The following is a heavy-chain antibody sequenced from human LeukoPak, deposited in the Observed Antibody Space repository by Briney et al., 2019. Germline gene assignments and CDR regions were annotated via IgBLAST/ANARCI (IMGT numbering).Heavy chain of an antibody. CDR1: GDSVSSSSSGSYF. CDR2: IYSSGST. V-gene: IGHV4-61*03. D-gene: IGHD2-21*02. CDR3: ASVSSGGDVVY. J-gene: IGHJ4*02. Sequence: SESLSLTCAVSGDSVSSSSSGSYFWSWIRQPPGKGLEWIGYIYSSGSTNYNPSLKSRLTISVDTSKNHVSLKLSSVPAADTAIYYCASVSSGGDVVYWGQGTLVTVSS.